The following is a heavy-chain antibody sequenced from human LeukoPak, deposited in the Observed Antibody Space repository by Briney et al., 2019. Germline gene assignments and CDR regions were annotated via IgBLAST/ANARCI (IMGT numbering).Heavy chain of an antibody. D-gene: IGHD6-19*01. CDR3: ARDRGGWYVGERHFDY. Sequence: GGSLRLSCAASGFTFSSYSMNWVRQAPGEGLEWVSSISSSSSYIYYADSVKGRFTISRDNAKNSLYLQMNSLRAEDTAVYYCARDRGGWYVGERHFDYWGQGTLVTVSS. J-gene: IGHJ4*02. V-gene: IGHV3-21*01. CDR2: ISSSSSYI. CDR1: GFTFSSYS.